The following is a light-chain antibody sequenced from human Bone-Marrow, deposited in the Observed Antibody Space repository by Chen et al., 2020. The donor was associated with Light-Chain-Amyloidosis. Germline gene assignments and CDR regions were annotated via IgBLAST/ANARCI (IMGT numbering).Light chain of an antibody. J-gene: IGLJ3*02. Sequence: QSALTPPRSVFGSPGQAVTISCTGTSRDVGGYNYVSWYQQHPGKAPKLLIYDVNERPSGVPDRFSVSKSGNTASLTISGLQAEDEADYYCCSFAGINTDWVFGGGTKLTVL. CDR2: DVN. CDR1: SRDVGGYNY. V-gene: IGLV2-11*01. CDR3: CSFAGINTDWV.